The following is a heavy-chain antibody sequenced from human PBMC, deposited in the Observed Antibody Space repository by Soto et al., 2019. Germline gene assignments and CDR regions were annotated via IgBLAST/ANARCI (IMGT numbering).Heavy chain of an antibody. CDR2: ISYDGSNQ. CDR3: AKALGELSPESYDH. V-gene: IGHV3-30*18. Sequence: QVQLVESGGGVVQPGRSLRLSCAASGFTFSSYGMHWDRQAPGKGLEWVAIISYDGSNQYYADSVKGRFTISRDNSKNTLYLQMNSLRAEDTAVYYCAKALGELSPESYDHWGQGVLVTVSS. CDR1: GFTFSSYG. D-gene: IGHD3-16*02. J-gene: IGHJ4*02.